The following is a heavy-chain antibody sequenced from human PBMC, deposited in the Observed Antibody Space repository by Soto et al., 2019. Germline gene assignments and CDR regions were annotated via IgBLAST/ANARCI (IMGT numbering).Heavy chain of an antibody. D-gene: IGHD3-16*01. CDR1: GGSISSYY. J-gene: IGHJ5*02. CDR2: IYYSGST. CDR3: ARDLAWFDP. Sequence: SETLSRTCSDSGGSISSYYWSWIRQPPGKGLEWIGYIYYSGSTYYNPSLKSRVTISVDTSKNQFSLKLSSVTAADTAVYYCARDLAWFDPWGQGTLVTVSS. V-gene: IGHV4-59*06.